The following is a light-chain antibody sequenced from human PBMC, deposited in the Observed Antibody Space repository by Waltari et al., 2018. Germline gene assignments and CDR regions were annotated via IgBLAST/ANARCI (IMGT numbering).Light chain of an antibody. CDR3: QQYYSTPLA. CDR2: WAS. V-gene: IGKV4-1*01. Sequence: DIVMTQSPESLAVSLGERATLNCTSSQTVVYRSSNKNYLAWYQVRPGQPPKLLISWASTRQSGVPDRFSGSGSGTDFTLTISSLQAEDVAVYYCQQYYSTPLAFGQGTKVEIK. CDR1: QTVVYRSSNKNY. J-gene: IGKJ1*01.